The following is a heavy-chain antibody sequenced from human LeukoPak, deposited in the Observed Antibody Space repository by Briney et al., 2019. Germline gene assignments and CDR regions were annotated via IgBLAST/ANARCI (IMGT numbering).Heavy chain of an antibody. CDR1: GGSFSGYY. CDR2: INHSGST. Sequence: SETLSLTCAVYGGSFSGYYWSWNRQPPGKGLEWIGEINHSGSTNYNPSLKSRVTISVDTSKNQFSLKLSSVTAADTAVYYCARGKTYYYGSGSYGPPFDYWGQGTLVTVSS. V-gene: IGHV4-34*01. J-gene: IGHJ4*02. D-gene: IGHD3-10*01. CDR3: ARGKTYYYGSGSYGPPFDY.